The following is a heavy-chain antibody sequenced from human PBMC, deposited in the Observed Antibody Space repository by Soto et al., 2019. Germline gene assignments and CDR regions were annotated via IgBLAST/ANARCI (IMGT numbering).Heavy chain of an antibody. V-gene: IGHV3-66*01. J-gene: IGHJ5*02. Sequence: EVQLVESGGGLVQPGGSLRLSCAVSGLTVSTNYMSWVRQAPGKGLEWISVIYSGGNTHYADSVKGRFTISRDSSKNTVYLQMNSLRAEDTAVYYCARDGSSDPRGQGTRVTVSS. CDR2: IYSGGNT. CDR1: GLTVSTNY. D-gene: IGHD2-15*01. CDR3: ARDGSSDP.